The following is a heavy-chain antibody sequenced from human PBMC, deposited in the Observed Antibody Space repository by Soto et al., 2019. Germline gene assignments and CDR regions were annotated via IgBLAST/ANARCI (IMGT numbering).Heavy chain of an antibody. CDR2: IYSSGST. CDR1: GSSINSYY. J-gene: IGHJ4*02. V-gene: IGHV4-59*01. CDR3: ARVSSRGYSYTYYFDY. Sequence: KSSETLSLTCTVSGSSINSYYWSWIRQPPGKGLEWIGYIYSSGSTNYNPSLKSRVTISVDASKNHFSLKLTSVTAADTAVYYCARVSSRGYSYTYYFDYWGQGTLVTVSS. D-gene: IGHD5-18*01.